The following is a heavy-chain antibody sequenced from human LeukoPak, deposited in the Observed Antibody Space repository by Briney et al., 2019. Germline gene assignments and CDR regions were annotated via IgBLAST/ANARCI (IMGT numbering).Heavy chain of an antibody. V-gene: IGHV3-23*01. J-gene: IGHJ6*03. CDR3: AKIPSGGVVIPGYMDV. CDR1: GFTFSTYW. Sequence: GGSLRLSCAASGFTFSTYWMSWVRQAPGKGLEWVSAISGSGGSTYYADSVKGRFTISRDNSKNTLYLQMNSLRAEDTAVYYCAKIPSGGVVIPGYMDVWGKGTTVTVSS. CDR2: ISGSGGST. D-gene: IGHD3-3*01.